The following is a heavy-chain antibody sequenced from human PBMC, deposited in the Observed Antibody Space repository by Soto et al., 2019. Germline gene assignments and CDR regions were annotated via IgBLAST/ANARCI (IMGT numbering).Heavy chain of an antibody. CDR3: ADAGPGNDWFDP. CDR2: INHSGST. V-gene: IGHV4-34*01. Sequence: SETLSLTCAVYGGSFSGYSWIRIRQPPGKGLEWIGEINHSGSTNYNPSLKSRVTISVDTSKNQFSLKLSSVTAADTAVYYCADAGPGNDWFDPWGQGTLVTVSS. CDR1: GGSFSGYS. D-gene: IGHD6-13*01. J-gene: IGHJ5*02.